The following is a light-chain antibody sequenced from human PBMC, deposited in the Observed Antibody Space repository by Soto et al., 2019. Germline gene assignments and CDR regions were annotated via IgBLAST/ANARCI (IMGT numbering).Light chain of an antibody. J-gene: IGKJ1*01. CDR1: QSVSSY. Sequence: EIVLTQSQATLSLSPGERATLSCRASQSVSSYLAWYQQKPGQAPRLLIYDASNRATGIPARFSGSGSGTDFTLTIRGLEPEDFEVYYCQRRSNWPPWTFGQGTKVQI. V-gene: IGKV3-11*01. CDR3: QRRSNWPPWT. CDR2: DAS.